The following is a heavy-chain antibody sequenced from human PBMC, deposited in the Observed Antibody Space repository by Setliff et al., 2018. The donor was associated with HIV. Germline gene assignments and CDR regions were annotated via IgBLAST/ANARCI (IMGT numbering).Heavy chain of an antibody. CDR1: GGTFSSYA. CDR3: ARQNYDGNSWDI. D-gene: IGHD5-12*01. V-gene: IGHV1-69*05. J-gene: IGHJ3*02. CDR2: IIPIFGTA. Sequence: SVKVSCKASGGTFSSYAISWVRQAPGQGLEWMGGIIPIFGTANYAQKFEGRVTITTDESTSTAYVELSSLRSEDAAVYYCARQNYDGNSWDIWGQGTMVAVSS.